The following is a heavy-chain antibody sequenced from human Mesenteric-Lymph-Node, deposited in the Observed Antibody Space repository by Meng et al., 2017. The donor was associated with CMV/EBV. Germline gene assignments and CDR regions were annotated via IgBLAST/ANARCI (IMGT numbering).Heavy chain of an antibody. V-gene: IGHV3-11*01. CDR1: GFTFSDYY. CDR3: ARVESSSSRIFDY. Sequence: AASGFTFSDYYMSWIRQAPGKGLEWVSYISSSGSTIYYADSVKGRFTISRDNAKNSLYLQMNSLRAEDTAVYYCARVESSSSRIFDYWGQGTLVTVSS. J-gene: IGHJ4*02. D-gene: IGHD6-6*01. CDR2: ISSSGSTI.